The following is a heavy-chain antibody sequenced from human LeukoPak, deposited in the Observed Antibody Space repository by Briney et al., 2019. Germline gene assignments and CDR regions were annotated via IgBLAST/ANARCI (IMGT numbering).Heavy chain of an antibody. CDR2: IIPIFGTA. CDR3: ARDSVTWDWYFDL. D-gene: IGHD5/OR15-5a*01. J-gene: IGHJ2*01. CDR1: GDTFTSYA. Sequence: SVKVSRKASGDTFTSYAISWVRQAPGQGLEWMGRIIPIFGTANYAQKFQGRVTITTDESTSTAYMELSSLRSEDTAVYYCARDSVTWDWYFDLWGRGTLVTVSS. V-gene: IGHV1-69*05.